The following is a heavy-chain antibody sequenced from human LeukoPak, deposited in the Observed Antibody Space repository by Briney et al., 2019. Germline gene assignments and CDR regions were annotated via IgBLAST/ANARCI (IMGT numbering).Heavy chain of an antibody. J-gene: IGHJ4*02. CDR2: ISGSGGST. V-gene: IGHV3-23*01. Sequence: GGSLRLSCAASGFTVSSNYMSWVRQAPGKGLEWVSAISGSGGSTYYADSVKGRFTISRDNSKNTLYLQMNSLRAGDTAVYYCARAGRGLLPESYFDYWGQGTLVTVSS. CDR1: GFTVSSNY. D-gene: IGHD3-22*01. CDR3: ARAGRGLLPESYFDY.